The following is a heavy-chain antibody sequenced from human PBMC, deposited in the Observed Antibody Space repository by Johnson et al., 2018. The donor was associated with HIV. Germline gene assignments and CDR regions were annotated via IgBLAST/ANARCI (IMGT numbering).Heavy chain of an antibody. CDR3: AKGPWDLPHAFDI. J-gene: IGHJ3*02. D-gene: IGHD1-26*01. CDR2: ISWDGATI. V-gene: IGHV3-43D*03. CDR1: GFMFDDYA. Sequence: VQLVESGGVVVQPGGSLRLSCAASGFMFDDYAIHWVRQAPGKGLEWVSLISWDGATIYYADSVKGRFTNSRDNRKNSLYLQMDSLRTEDTALYYCAKGPWDLPHAFDIWGQGTMVTVSS.